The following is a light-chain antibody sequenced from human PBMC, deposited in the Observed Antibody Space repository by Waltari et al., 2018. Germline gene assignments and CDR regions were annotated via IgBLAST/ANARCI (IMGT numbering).Light chain of an antibody. V-gene: IGKV3-11*01. CDR3: QQRSIWLT. CDR2: GSS. J-gene: IGKJ4*01. CDR1: QSISTY. Sequence: EVVLTQSPATLSLSPGERATLSCRASQSISTYLAWYQQKAGQAPRLLIYGSSNRATGVPARFSGSVSGTDVTLTISNVEPEDFAVYYCQQRSIWLTFGGGTKVDLK.